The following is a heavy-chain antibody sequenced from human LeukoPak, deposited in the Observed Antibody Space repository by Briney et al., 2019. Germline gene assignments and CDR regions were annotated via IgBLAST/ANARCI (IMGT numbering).Heavy chain of an antibody. D-gene: IGHD3-22*01. CDR3: ADDYYDSSGYYWYFDL. CDR1: GGSISSGSYY. CDR2: IYTSGST. J-gene: IGHJ2*01. Sequence: SQTLSLTCTVSGGSISSGSYYWSWIRQPAGKGLEWIGRIYTSGSTNYNPSLKSRVTISVDTSKNQFSLKLSSVTTADTAVYYCADDYYDSSGYYWYFDLWGRGTLVTVTS. V-gene: IGHV4-61*02.